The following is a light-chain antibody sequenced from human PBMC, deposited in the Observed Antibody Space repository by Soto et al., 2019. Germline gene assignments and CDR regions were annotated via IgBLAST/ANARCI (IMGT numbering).Light chain of an antibody. CDR3: QQYSSSTLT. Sequence: EIVLTQSPGTLYLSPGERATLSCRASQSVSSTYLGWYQQKPGQAPRLLIYGASNRETGIPDRFSGSGAGTEFTRTISRLEPEDFAVDYCQQYSSSTLTFGGGTKVDIK. J-gene: IGKJ4*01. CDR2: GAS. CDR1: QSVSSTY. V-gene: IGKV3-20*01.